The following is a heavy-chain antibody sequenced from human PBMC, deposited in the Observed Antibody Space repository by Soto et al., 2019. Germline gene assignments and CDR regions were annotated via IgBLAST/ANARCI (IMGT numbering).Heavy chain of an antibody. CDR3: ARDTEVVVVPAAITWFDP. D-gene: IGHD2-2*01. J-gene: IGHJ5*02. Sequence: PSETLSLTCAVSGYSISSGYYWGWIRQPPGKGLEWIGSIYHSGSTYYNPSLKSRVTISVDTSKNQFSLKLSSVTAADTAVYYCARDTEVVVVPAAITWFDPWGQGTLVTGSS. CDR1: GYSISSGYY. V-gene: IGHV4-38-2*02. CDR2: IYHSGST.